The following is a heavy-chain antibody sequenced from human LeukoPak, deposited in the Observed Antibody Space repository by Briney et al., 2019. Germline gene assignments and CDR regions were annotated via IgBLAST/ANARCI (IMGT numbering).Heavy chain of an antibody. CDR3: ARDYYDSSGYPEGYFDY. CDR2: INPSGGST. J-gene: IGHJ4*02. CDR1: GYTFTSYY. Sequence: ASVKVSCKASGYTFTSYYMHWVRQAPGQGLEWMGIINPSGGSTSYAQKFQGRVTMTRDTSTSTVYMELSSLRSEDTAVYYCARDYYDSSGYPEGYFDYWGQGTLVTVSS. V-gene: IGHV1-46*01. D-gene: IGHD3-22*01.